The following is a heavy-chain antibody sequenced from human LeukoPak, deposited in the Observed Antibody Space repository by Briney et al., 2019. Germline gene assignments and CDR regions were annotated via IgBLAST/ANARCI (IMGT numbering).Heavy chain of an antibody. CDR3: ASHYYDSSGSDRFDY. D-gene: IGHD3-22*01. J-gene: IGHJ4*02. Sequence: SETLSLTCTVSGASISSNNWWWSWVRQAPGKGLEWIGEIYHSGSTNYNPSLKSRVTMSVDKSKNQFSLKLSSVTAADTAVYYCASHYYDSSGSDRFDYWGQGTLVTVSS. CDR2: IYHSGST. CDR1: GASISSNNW. V-gene: IGHV4-4*02.